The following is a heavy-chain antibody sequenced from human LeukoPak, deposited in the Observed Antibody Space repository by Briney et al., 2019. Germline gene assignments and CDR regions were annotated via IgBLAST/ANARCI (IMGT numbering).Heavy chain of an antibody. CDR1: GFTVSSNY. D-gene: IGHD6-19*01. CDR3: AKARGGWYAGAYAFDY. CDR2: IYSGGST. V-gene: IGHV3-53*01. J-gene: IGHJ4*02. Sequence: GGSLRLSCAASGFTVSSNYMSWVRQAPGKGLEWVSVIYSGGSTYYADSVKGRFTISRDNSKNTLYLQMNSLRAEDTAVYYCAKARGGWYAGAYAFDYWGQGTLVTVSS.